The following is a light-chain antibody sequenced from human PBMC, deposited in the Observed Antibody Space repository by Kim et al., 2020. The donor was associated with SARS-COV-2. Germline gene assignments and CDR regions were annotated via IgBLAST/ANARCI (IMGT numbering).Light chain of an antibody. CDR1: NIGFKS. Sequence: SYELTQPPSVSAAPGKTAKIACGASNIGFKSVHWYQQRPGPAPVPVIYYSNDRPSGIPERFSGSNSGNTATLTISRVQVGDEADYYCQVWDNSRDVVVFGGGTQLTVL. CDR2: YSN. CDR3: QVWDNSRDVVV. V-gene: IGLV3-21*04. J-gene: IGLJ2*01.